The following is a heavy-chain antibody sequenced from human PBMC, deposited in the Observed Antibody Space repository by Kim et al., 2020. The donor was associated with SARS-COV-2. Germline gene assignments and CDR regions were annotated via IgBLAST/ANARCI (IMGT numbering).Heavy chain of an antibody. CDR1: GFTFSSYA. CDR2: ISGSGGST. CDR3: AKLERQSIAARTPFDY. J-gene: IGHJ4*02. Sequence: GGSLRLSCAASGFTFSSYAMSWVRQAPGKGLEWVSAISGSGGSTYYADSVKGRFTISRDNSKNTLYLQMNSLRAEDTAVYYCAKLERQSIAARTPFDYWGQGTLVTVSS. V-gene: IGHV3-23*01. D-gene: IGHD6-6*01.